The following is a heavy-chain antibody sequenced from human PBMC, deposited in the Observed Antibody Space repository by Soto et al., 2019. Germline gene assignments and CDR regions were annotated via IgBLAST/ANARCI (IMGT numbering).Heavy chain of an antibody. J-gene: IGHJ4*02. CDR2: IPGSGGST. Sequence: EVQLLESGGGLVQPGGSLRLSCAASGFTFSSYAMSWVHQAPGKGLEWVSVIPGSGGSTYYADSVQGRFTISRDNSKNTLYVQMNSLRAEDTAVYYCAKAISDYYAPLDHWGQGTRVTVSS. CDR1: GFTFSSYA. CDR3: AKAISDYYAPLDH. V-gene: IGHV3-23*01. D-gene: IGHD3-22*01.